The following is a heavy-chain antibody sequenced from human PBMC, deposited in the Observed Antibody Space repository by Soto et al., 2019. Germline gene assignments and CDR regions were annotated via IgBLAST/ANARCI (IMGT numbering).Heavy chain of an antibody. CDR1: GFTFTSSA. Sequence: ASVKVSCKASGFTFTSSAVQWVRQARGQRLEWIGWIVVGSGNTNYAQKFQERITITRDMSTSTAYMELSSLRPEDTAVYYCAAASKRSTLGALMDGWGKGTTVTVSS. CDR2: IVVGSGNT. D-gene: IGHD3-16*01. V-gene: IGHV1-58*01. CDR3: AAASKRSTLGALMDG. J-gene: IGHJ6*03.